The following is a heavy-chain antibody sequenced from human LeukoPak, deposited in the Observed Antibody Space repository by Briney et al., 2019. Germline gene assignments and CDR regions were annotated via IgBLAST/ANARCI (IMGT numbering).Heavy chain of an antibody. CDR1: GGTLSSYA. J-gene: IGHJ6*03. D-gene: IGHD3-22*01. V-gene: IGHV1-69*05. Sequence: SVKVSCKASGGTLSSYAISWVRQAPGQGLEWMGGIIPIFGTANYAQNFQGRVTITTDESTSTAYMELSSLRSEDTAVYYCASPQAYYYDSSGPPSPYHYMDVWGKGTTVTVSS. CDR2: IIPIFGTA. CDR3: ASPQAYYYDSSGPPSPYHYMDV.